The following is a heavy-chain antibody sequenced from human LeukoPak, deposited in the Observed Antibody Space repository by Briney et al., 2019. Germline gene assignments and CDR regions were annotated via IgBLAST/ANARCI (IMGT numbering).Heavy chain of an antibody. J-gene: IGHJ4*02. CDR1: GFTFGDYA. Sequence: GGSLRLSCTASGFTFGDYAMSWVRQAPGKGLEWVGFIRIKAYGGTTEYAASVKGRFTISRDDSKSIAYLQMNSLKTEDTAVYYCTRDTVGATLSPNFDYWGQGTLVTVSS. CDR3: TRDTVGATLSPNFDY. D-gene: IGHD1-26*01. V-gene: IGHV3-49*04. CDR2: IRIKAYGGTT.